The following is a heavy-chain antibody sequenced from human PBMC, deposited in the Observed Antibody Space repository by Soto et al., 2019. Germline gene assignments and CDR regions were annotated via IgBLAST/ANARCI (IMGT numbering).Heavy chain of an antibody. V-gene: IGHV3-33*01. D-gene: IGHD5-12*01. J-gene: IGHJ6*02. CDR1: GFTFSSYG. CDR2: IWYDGSNK. Sequence: GGSLRLSRAASGFTFSSYGMHWVRHAPGKEMEWVAVIWYDGSNKYYADSVKGRFTISRDNSKNTLYLQMNSLRAEDTAVYYCARDGSYDDYYYGMDVWGQGATVTVSS. CDR3: ARDGSYDDYYYGMDV.